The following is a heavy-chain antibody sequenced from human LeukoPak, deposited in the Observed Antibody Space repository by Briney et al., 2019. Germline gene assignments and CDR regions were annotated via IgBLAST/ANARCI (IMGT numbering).Heavy chain of an antibody. Sequence: GGSLRLSCAASGFTFSSYSMNWVRQAPGKGLEWVTNIKQDGSEKYYVDSVKGRFTISRDNAKNSLYLQMNSLRAEDTAVYYCASTLGGNSDTYWGQGTLVTVSS. V-gene: IGHV3-7*01. CDR1: GFTFSSYS. J-gene: IGHJ4*02. CDR3: ASTLGGNSDTY. D-gene: IGHD4-23*01. CDR2: IKQDGSEK.